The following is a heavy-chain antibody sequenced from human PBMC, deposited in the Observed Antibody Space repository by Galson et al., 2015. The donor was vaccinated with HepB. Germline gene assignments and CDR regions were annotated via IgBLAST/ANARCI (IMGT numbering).Heavy chain of an antibody. Sequence: SLRLSCAASGFTFSSYAMRWVRQAPGKGLEWVSAISGSGGSTYYADSVTGRFTISRDNSKNTLYLQMNSLRAEDTAVYYCATTYYYGSGSYPFDYWGQGTLVTVSS. CDR3: ATTYYYGSGSYPFDY. CDR1: GFTFSSYA. CDR2: ISGSGGST. J-gene: IGHJ4*02. D-gene: IGHD3-10*01. V-gene: IGHV3-23*01.